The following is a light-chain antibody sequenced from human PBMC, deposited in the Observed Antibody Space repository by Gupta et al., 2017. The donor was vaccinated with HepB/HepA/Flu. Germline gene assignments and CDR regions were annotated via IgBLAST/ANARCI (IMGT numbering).Light chain of an antibody. Sequence: DIQMTQSPSYVSAYVGYRVTITCRASQGISSWLAWYQQKPGKAPKLLIYAASSLQSGVPSRVSGCGSVTDFTLTISLLQPEDVATYYCQHTNSFPLTFGGGPKVEIK. J-gene: IGKJ4*01. CDR3: QHTNSFPLT. CDR1: QGISSW. V-gene: IGKV1D-12*01. CDR2: AAS.